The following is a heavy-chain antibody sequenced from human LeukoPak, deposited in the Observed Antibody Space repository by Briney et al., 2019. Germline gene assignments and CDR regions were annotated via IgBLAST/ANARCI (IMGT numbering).Heavy chain of an antibody. J-gene: IGHJ4*02. V-gene: IGHV3-33*01. CDR1: GFTFSSYG. CDR2: IWYDGSNK. D-gene: IGHD4-17*01. Sequence: GGSLRLSCAASGFTFSSYGMHWVRQAPGKGLEWVAVIWYDGSNKYYADSVKGRFTISRDNSKNTLYLQMNSLRAEDTAVYYCARDSHDYGDCPDYWGQGTLVTVSS. CDR3: ARDSHDYGDCPDY.